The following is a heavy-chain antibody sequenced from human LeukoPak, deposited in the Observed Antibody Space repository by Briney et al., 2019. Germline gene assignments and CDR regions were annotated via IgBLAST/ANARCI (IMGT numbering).Heavy chain of an antibody. CDR1: GYTFTSYG. CDR3: ARIRGYSSGYYAFDY. J-gene: IGHJ4*02. V-gene: IGHV1-18*01. D-gene: IGHD3-22*01. CDR2: ISAYNGNT. Sequence: ASVTVSCKASGYTFTSYGISWVRQAPGQGLEWMGWISAYNGNTNYAQKLQGRVTMTTDTSTSTAYMELRSLRSDDTAVYFCARIRGYSSGYYAFDYWGQGTLVTVSS.